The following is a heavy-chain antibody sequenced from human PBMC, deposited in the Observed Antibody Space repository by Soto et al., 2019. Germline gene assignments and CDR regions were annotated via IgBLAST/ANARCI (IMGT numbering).Heavy chain of an antibody. Sequence: EVQLVESGGGLVKPGGSLRLSCAASGFTFSSYSMNWVRQAPGKGLEWVSSISSSSSYIYYADSVKGRFTISRDNAKNSLYLQMNSLRAEDTAVYYCAREQRGYSGYDPEEIDYWGQGTLVTVSS. CDR2: ISSSSSYI. CDR3: AREQRGYSGYDPEEIDY. V-gene: IGHV3-21*01. J-gene: IGHJ4*02. CDR1: GFTFSSYS. D-gene: IGHD5-12*01.